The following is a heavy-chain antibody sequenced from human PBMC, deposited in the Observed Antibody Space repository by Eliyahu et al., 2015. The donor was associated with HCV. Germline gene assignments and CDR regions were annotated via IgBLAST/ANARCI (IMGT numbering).Heavy chain of an antibody. D-gene: IGHD1-14*01. CDR1: GFSLRSAGMC. J-gene: IGHJ6*02. CDR2: IDWDDDT. CDR3: ARIRLRISPLTYDGMDV. V-gene: IGHV2-70*01. Sequence: QVTLRESGPALVKPTQTLRLTCTVSGFSLRSAGMCVSWIRQTPGKALEWLALIDWDDDTYYSTSLKTRLTISKDASKNQVVLTMINMDPVDTATYYCARIRLRISPLTYDGMDVWGHGTTVTVSS.